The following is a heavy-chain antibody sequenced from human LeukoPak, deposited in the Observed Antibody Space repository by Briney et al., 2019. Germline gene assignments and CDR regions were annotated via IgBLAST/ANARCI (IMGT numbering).Heavy chain of an antibody. J-gene: IGHJ4*02. CDR2: ISFSGDNT. V-gene: IGHV3-23*01. Sequence: GGSLRLSCAASGFTFRDSAMTWVRQAPGKGLQWVSLISFSGDNTYYADSVKGRFTISRDNAKDTLYLQMNSLRAEDTAIYYCAKRDVSDSSTYSPLFACWGQGTLVTVSS. CDR3: AKRDVSDSSTYSPLFAC. CDR1: GFTFRDSA. D-gene: IGHD2/OR15-2a*01.